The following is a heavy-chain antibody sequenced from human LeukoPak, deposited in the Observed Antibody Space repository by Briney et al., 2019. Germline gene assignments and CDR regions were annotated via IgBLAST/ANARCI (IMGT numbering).Heavy chain of an antibody. CDR3: ARGADRSGYSFYFDY. CDR1: GFTFSNYW. CDR2: INSDGSST. D-gene: IGHD3-22*01. V-gene: IGHV3-74*01. Sequence: GGSLRLSCAASGFTFSNYWMHWVRQTPGKGLVWVSRINSDGSSTSYADSVKGRFSISRDKAKSTLYLQMNSLRAEDTAVYYCARGADRSGYSFYFDYWGQGTLVTVSS. J-gene: IGHJ4*02.